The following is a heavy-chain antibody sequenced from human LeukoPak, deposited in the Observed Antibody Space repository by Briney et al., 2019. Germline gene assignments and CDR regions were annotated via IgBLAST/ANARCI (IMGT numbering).Heavy chain of an antibody. D-gene: IGHD4-11*01. CDR3: AKEGSNYPGYYGMDV. Sequence: GGSLRLSCAASGFTFSSYAMSWVRQAPGKGLEWVSAISGSGGSTYYAGSVKGRFTISRDNSKNTLYLQMNSLRAEDTAVYYCAKEGSNYPGYYGMDVWGQGTTVTVSS. CDR1: GFTFSSYA. J-gene: IGHJ6*02. V-gene: IGHV3-23*01. CDR2: ISGSGGST.